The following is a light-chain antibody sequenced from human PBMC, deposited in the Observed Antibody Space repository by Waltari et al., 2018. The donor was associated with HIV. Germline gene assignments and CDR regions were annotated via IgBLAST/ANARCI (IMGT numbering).Light chain of an antibody. CDR1: TGAVTSSSY. CDR2: SAD. CDR3: LLYYGGRQPTWV. Sequence: VVTQEPSLTVSPGGTVTLTCTSSTGAVTSSSYASWFQQRPGQAPRPLIYSADKRHSWPPDHFSGSLLGAKAALTLFGAQPEDEADYFCLLYYGGRQPTWVFGGGTKLTV. V-gene: IGLV7-43*01. J-gene: IGLJ3*02.